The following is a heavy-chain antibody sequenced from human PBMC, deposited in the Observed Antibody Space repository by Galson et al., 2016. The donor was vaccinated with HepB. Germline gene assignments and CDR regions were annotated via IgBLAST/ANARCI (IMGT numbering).Heavy chain of an antibody. D-gene: IGHD6-6*01. Sequence: SVKVSCKASGGTFSSYGINWVRQAPGQGLEWMGAIIPLFGRTKYEQRFQGRVTITADKSTSTAYMEMSSLRSEDTAVYYCARQEYGRENDAFHMWGQGTMVTVSS. V-gene: IGHV1-69*06. CDR2: IIPLFGRT. J-gene: IGHJ3*02. CDR1: GGTFSSYG. CDR3: ARQEYGRENDAFHM.